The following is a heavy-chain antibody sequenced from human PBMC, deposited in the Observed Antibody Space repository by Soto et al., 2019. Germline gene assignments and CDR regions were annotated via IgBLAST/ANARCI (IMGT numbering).Heavy chain of an antibody. CDR2: ISSSSSYI. Sequence: GGSLRLSCAAYGFTFSSYSMNWVRQAPGKGLEWVSSISSSSSYIYYADSVKGRFTISRDNAKNSLYLQMNSLRAEDTAVYYCATASPVATNEALFDYWGQGTLVTVSS. CDR1: GFTFSSYS. D-gene: IGHD5-12*01. J-gene: IGHJ4*02. CDR3: ATASPVATNEALFDY. V-gene: IGHV3-21*01.